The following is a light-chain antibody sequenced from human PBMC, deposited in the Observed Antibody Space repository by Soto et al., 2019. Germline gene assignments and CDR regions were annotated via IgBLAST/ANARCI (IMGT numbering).Light chain of an antibody. CDR1: QSVSSY. CDR2: DAS. V-gene: IGKV3-11*01. Sequence: EIVLTQSPATLSLSPGERATLSCRASQSVSSYLAWYQQKPGQAPRLLLYDASNRATGIPARFSGSGSGTDFTLTISSLEPEDVAVYYCQQRSNWPLTFGPGTKVDIK. CDR3: QQRSNWPLT. J-gene: IGKJ3*01.